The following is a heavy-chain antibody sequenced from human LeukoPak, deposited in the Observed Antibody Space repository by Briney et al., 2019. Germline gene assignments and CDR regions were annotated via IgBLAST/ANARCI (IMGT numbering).Heavy chain of an antibody. V-gene: IGHV1-2*02. Sequence: GASVKVSCKASGYTFTGNILHWVRQAPGQGLEWMGWINPNSGGTNYAQKFQGRVTMTRDTSITTAYMELSRLTSDDTAVYYCTRERPREFDYWGQGTLVTVSS. CDR2: INPNSGGT. J-gene: IGHJ4*02. CDR1: GYTFTGNI. CDR3: TRERPREFDY. D-gene: IGHD1-26*01.